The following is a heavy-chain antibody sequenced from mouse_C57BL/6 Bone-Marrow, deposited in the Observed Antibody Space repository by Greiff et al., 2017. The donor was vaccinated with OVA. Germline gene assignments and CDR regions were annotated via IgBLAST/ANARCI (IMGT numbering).Heavy chain of an antibody. V-gene: IGHV1-22*01. J-gene: IGHJ1*03. D-gene: IGHD3-2*02. CDR2: INPNNGGT. CDR3: ARKTQAWYFDV. CDR1: GYTFTDYN. Sequence: EVQLQESGPELVKPGASVKMSCKASGYTFTDYNMHWVKQSHGKSLEWIGYINPNNGGTSYNQKFKGKATLTVNKSSSTAYMELRSLTSEDSAVYYCARKTQAWYFDVWCTGTTVTVSS.